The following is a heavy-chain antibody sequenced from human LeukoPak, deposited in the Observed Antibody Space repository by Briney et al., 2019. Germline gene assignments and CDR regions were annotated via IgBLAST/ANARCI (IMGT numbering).Heavy chain of an antibody. J-gene: IGHJ4*02. D-gene: IGHD5-12*01. CDR3: ARKDPGYSGYSDFDY. Sequence: SETLSLTCSVSGDSITGYYWGWIRQPPGKGLEWIGNIYYTGNTYYNSSLKSRVTISLDTSKNQFSLKLSSVTAADTAVYYCARKDPGYSGYSDFDYWGQGTLVTVSS. CDR2: IYYTGNT. V-gene: IGHV4-38-2*02. CDR1: GDSITGYY.